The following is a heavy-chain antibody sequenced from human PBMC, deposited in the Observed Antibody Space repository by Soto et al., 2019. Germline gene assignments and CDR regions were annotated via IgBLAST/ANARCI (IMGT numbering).Heavy chain of an antibody. CDR3: ARGGGWELNRNPTEKITYYYYYYGMDV. J-gene: IGHJ6*02. V-gene: IGHV3-48*02. D-gene: IGHD1-26*01. CDR1: GFTFSSYS. CDR2: ISSSSSTI. Sequence: GGSLRLSCAASGFTFSSYSMNWVRQAPGKGLEWVSYISSSSSTIYYADSVKGRFTISRDNAKNSLYLQMNSLRDEDTAVYYCARGGGWELNRNPTEKITYYYYYYGMDVWGQGTTVTVSS.